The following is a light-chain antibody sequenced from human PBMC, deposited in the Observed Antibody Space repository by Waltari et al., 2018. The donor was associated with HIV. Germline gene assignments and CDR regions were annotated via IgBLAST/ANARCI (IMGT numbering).Light chain of an antibody. Sequence: QSALTPPASVSGSHGQSITISCTGTSTDLGRYDLVSWYQHQPGRAPKLIIYYVTKWPSGVSHRFSGSKSGATASLTISGLQAEDEADYYCCSYAGITTWVFGGGTKVTVL. CDR3: CSYAGITTWV. V-gene: IGLV2-23*02. J-gene: IGLJ3*02. CDR1: STDLGRYDL. CDR2: YVT.